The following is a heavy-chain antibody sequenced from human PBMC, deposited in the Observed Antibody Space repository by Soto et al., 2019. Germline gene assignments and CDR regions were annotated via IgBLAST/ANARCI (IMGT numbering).Heavy chain of an antibody. V-gene: IGHV3-48*02. CDR3: VRGRNGGFHPDFDY. J-gene: IGHJ4*02. D-gene: IGHD4-17*01. CDR1: GFSFSSHS. CDR2: ISFSGNTI. Sequence: GGSLRLSCAGSGFSFSSHSMNWVRQAPGKGLEWVSYISFSGNTIYYADSVKGRFTISRDNAKSSLYLQMNSLRDEDTAVYYCVRGRNGGFHPDFDYWAQGILVTVSS.